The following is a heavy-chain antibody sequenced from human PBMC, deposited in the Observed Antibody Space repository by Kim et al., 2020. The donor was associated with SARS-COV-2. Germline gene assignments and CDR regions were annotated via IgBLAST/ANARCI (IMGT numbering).Heavy chain of an antibody. V-gene: IGHV3-30*02. CDR3: AKDFMRDFGVVMAYYYGMDV. Sequence: RFTISRDNSKNTLYLQMNSLRAEDTAVYYCAKDFMRDFGVVMAYYYGMDVWGQGTTVTVSS. J-gene: IGHJ6*02. D-gene: IGHD3-3*01.